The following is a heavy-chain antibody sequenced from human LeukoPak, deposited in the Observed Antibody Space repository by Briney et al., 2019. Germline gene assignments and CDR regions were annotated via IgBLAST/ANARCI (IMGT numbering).Heavy chain of an antibody. CDR1: GFSFGSYA. D-gene: IGHD2-8*01. CDR3: TSLSDAIESFGTRNY. V-gene: IGHV3-23*01. CDR2: ISGSGDNT. J-gene: IGHJ4*02. Sequence: TGGSLRLSCAASGFSFGSYALSWVRQAPGKGLEWVSVISGSGDNTHYTDPVKGRFTISRDNSKNTLYLQMNSLRAEDTAVYYCTSLSDAIESFGTRNYWGQGTLVTVSS.